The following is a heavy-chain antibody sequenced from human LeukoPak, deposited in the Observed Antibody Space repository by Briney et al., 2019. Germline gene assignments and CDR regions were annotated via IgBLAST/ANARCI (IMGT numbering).Heavy chain of an antibody. V-gene: IGHV4-39*07. Sequence: PSETLSLTCTVSGGSISSSSYYWGWIRQPPGKGLEWIGSIYYSGSTYYNPSLKSRVTISVDTSKNQFSLKLSSVTAADTAVYYCARALYSGSYYYYYYMDVWGKGTTVTISS. CDR2: IYYSGST. CDR3: ARALYSGSYYYYYYMDV. CDR1: GGSISSSSYY. J-gene: IGHJ6*03. D-gene: IGHD1-26*01.